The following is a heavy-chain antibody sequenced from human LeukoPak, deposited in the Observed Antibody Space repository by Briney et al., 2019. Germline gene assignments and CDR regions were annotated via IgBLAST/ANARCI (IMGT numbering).Heavy chain of an antibody. Sequence: GGSLRLSCAASGFTFSSYGMHWVRQAPGKGLEWVAFIRYDGSNKYYADSVKGRFTISRDNSKNTLYLQMNSLRAEDTAVYYCASMVRGVITYYFDYWGQGTLVTVPS. CDR3: ASMVRGVITYYFDY. V-gene: IGHV3-30*02. D-gene: IGHD3-10*01. J-gene: IGHJ4*02. CDR2: IRYDGSNK. CDR1: GFTFSSYG.